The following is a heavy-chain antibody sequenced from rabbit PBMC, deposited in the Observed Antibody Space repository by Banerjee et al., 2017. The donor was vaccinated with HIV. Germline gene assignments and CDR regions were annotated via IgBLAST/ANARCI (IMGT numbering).Heavy chain of an antibody. CDR3: ASSDYDIVTFNL. CDR2: IYVDNGRT. CDR1: GFSFSSSYW. D-gene: IGHD1-1*01. J-gene: IGHJ4*01. Sequence: EESGGDLVKPEGSLTLTCTASGFSFSSSYWICWVRQAPGKGLEWIACIYVDNGRTYYASWAKGRFTISKTSSTTVTLQMTSLTAADTATYFCASSDYDIVTFNLWGQGTLVTVS. V-gene: IGHV1S45*01.